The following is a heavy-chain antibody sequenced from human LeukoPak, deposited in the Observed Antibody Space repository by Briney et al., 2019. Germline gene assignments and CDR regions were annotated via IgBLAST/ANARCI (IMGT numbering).Heavy chain of an antibody. CDR3: ARGRGAALGPYDY. J-gene: IGHJ4*02. D-gene: IGHD3-10*01. CDR2: IRSNANSYAT. V-gene: IGHV3-73*01. Sequence: GGSLRLSCAASGFTFSGSTMHWVRQASGKGLEWVGRIRSNANSYATVYAASVKGRFTISRDDSKNTAYLQMNSLRAEDTAVYYCARGRGAALGPYDYWGQGTLVTVSS. CDR1: GFTFSGST.